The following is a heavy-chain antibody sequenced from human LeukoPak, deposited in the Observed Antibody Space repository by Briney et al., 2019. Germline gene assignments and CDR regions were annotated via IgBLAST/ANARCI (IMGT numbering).Heavy chain of an antibody. D-gene: IGHD3-22*01. CDR3: AREGYYDSSGYFYY. V-gene: IGHV3-74*01. Sequence: GGSLRLSCAASGFTFSSYWMHWVRQGPGKGLVWVSRINPDGSGTSHADSVKGRFTISRDNAKNTLYLQMNSLRAEDTAVYYCAREGYYDSSGYFYYWGQGTLVTVSS. CDR2: INPDGSGT. CDR1: GFTFSSYW. J-gene: IGHJ4*02.